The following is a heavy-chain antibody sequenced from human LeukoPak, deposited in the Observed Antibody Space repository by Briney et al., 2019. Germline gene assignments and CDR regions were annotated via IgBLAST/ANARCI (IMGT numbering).Heavy chain of an antibody. J-gene: IGHJ5*02. D-gene: IGHD5-18*01. CDR2: INSDGRST. CDR1: GFTFSSYW. Sequence: GGSLRLSCAASGFTFSSYWMHWVRQAPGKGLVWVSRINSDGRSTYYADSVKGRFTISRDNAKNTLYLRMNSLRAEDTAVYYCARVVRGYSNWFDPWGQGTLVTVSS. V-gene: IGHV3-74*01. CDR3: ARVVRGYSNWFDP.